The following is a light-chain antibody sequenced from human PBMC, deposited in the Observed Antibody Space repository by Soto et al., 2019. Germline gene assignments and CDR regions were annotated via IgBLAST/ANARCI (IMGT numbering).Light chain of an antibody. CDR2: GAS. J-gene: IGKJ4*01. V-gene: IGKV3-15*01. CDR3: QQNNKWPPVT. CDR1: QTISND. Sequence: EVVMTQSPATVSVSPGEGVTLSCRASQTISNDLAWYQQKPGQAPRLLIYGASTRATGVPARFSGGGSGTEFTLTISSLQSEDFAFYYCQQNNKWPPVTFGAGTK.